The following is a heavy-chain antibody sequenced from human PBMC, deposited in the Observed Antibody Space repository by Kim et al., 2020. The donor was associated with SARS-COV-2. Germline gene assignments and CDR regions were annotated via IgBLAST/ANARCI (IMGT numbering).Heavy chain of an antibody. D-gene: IGHD4-17*01. CDR3: ARDQNRDDYGVGPEFDY. CDR2: INAGNGNT. CDR1: GYTFTSYA. J-gene: IGHJ4*02. Sequence: ASVKVSCKASGYTFTSYAMHWVRQAPGQRLEWMGWINAGNGNTKYSQKFQGRVTITRDTSASTAYMELSSLRSEDTAVYYCARDQNRDDYGVGPEFDYWGQGTLVTVSS. V-gene: IGHV1-3*01.